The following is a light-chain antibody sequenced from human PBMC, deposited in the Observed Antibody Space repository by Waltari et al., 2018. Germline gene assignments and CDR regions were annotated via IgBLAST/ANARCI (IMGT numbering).Light chain of an antibody. CDR2: WAS. CDR3: QQYYSFPVT. J-gene: IGKJ4*01. CDR1: QNVLYSSNNKNY. V-gene: IGKV4-1*01. Sequence: DIVMTQSPDSLAVSLGEWATINCKSSQNVLYSSNNKNYLAWYQQKPGQPPKLLIYWASTRESGVPDRFSGSGSGTDFTLTISRLQAEDVAVYYCQQYYSFPVTFGGGTKVEIK.